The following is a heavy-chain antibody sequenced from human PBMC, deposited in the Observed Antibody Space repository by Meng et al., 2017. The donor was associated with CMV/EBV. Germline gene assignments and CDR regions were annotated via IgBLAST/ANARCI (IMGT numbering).Heavy chain of an antibody. J-gene: IGHJ5*02. CDR3: ARGVFTMLVVYDP. CDR1: MSCGKSY. CDR2: SYYCGST. Sequence: MSCGKSYWGWSRHPPGEELECIGRSYYCGSTYYNPAPKSRVTTTMDTSKNQISLTLSSVTAADTAVYYCARGVFTMLVVYDPWGQGTLVTVSS. V-gene: IGHV4-39*07. D-gene: IGHD3-22*01.